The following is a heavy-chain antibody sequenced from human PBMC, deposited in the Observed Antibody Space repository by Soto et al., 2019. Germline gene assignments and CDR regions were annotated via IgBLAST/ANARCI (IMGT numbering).Heavy chain of an antibody. Sequence: GGSLRLSCAASGFIFSTYTINWVRQAPGKGLEWVASISSSSRDIFYADSVKARFTISRDNANSSVDLQMNGLRAGDTAMYYCARGSWGGDGIDVWGQGTTVTVSS. D-gene: IGHD3-16*01. CDR3: ARGSWGGDGIDV. V-gene: IGHV3-21*01. CDR1: GFIFSTYT. CDR2: ISSSSRDI. J-gene: IGHJ6*02.